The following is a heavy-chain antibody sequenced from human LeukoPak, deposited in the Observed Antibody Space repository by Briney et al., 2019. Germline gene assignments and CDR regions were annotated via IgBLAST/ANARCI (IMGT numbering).Heavy chain of an antibody. CDR2: ISSRSSDI. Sequence: PGGSLRLSCAASGFAFYDYSMNWVRQAPGKGLEWASTISSRSSDIYYADSVRGRLTISRDNAQNSLYLQMNSLRVEDTAVYYCARDWGGYGLDVWGQGTTVTVSS. J-gene: IGHJ6*02. V-gene: IGHV3-21*01. CDR1: GFAFYDYS. D-gene: IGHD3-16*01. CDR3: ARDWGGYGLDV.